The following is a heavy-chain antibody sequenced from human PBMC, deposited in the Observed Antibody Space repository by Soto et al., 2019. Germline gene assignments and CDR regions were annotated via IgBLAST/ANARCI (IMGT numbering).Heavy chain of an antibody. CDR3: ARDLCPLGSGSPCPTFGMDV. CDR2: LKPDNGGT. V-gene: IGHV1-2*02. Sequence: QVQLVQSGAEVKPPGASVKVSCKASGYTFTGHYMHWVRQVSGRRLEFLGWLKPDNGGTYYAPKFQGRVTFTRDTSNSFAYMEMRGLHSDDTAVYFCARDLCPLGSGSPCPTFGMDVWSQGTTVAVTS. J-gene: IGHJ6*02. D-gene: IGHD3-10*01. CDR1: GYTFTGHY.